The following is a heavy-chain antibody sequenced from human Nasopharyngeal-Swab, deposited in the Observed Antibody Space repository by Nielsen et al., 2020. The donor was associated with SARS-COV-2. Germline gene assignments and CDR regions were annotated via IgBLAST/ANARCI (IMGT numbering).Heavy chain of an antibody. Sequence: WVRQAPGQGLEWMGIINPNGDGTMYAQKFQGRVTMTRDTSTSTAYMELSRLRSDDTAVYYCARVGPSGYYYGMDVWGQGTTVTVSS. CDR3: ARVGPSGYYYGMDV. J-gene: IGHJ6*02. V-gene: IGHV1-46*01. CDR2: INPNGDGT. D-gene: IGHD6-25*01.